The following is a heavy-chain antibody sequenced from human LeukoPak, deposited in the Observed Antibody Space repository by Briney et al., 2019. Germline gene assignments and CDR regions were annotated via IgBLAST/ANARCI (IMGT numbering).Heavy chain of an antibody. CDR2: ISSSGSTI. CDR3: ASGVWGDAFDI. CDR1: GFTFSSYE. V-gene: IGHV3-48*03. D-gene: IGHD3-16*01. Sequence: GGSLRLSCAASGFTFSSYEMNWVRQAPGKGLEWVSYISSSGSTIYYEDSVKGRFTISRDNAKNSLYLQMNSLRAEDTAVYYCASGVWGDAFDIWGQGTMVTVSS. J-gene: IGHJ3*02.